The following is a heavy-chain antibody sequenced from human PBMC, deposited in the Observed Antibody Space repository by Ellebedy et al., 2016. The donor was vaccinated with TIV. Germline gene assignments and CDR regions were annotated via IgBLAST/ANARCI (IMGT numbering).Heavy chain of an antibody. CDR2: IYHNGST. V-gene: IGHV4-4*02. CDR1: GGSISSSNW. CDR3: ARDDVVVVTAIRDYYYYYGMDV. J-gene: IGHJ6*02. D-gene: IGHD2-21*02. Sequence: SETLSLTXAVSGGSISSSNWWSWVHQPPGKGLEWIGEIYHNGSTNYNPSLKSRVTISVDKSKNQFSLKLSSVTAADTAVYYCARDDVVVVTAIRDYYYYYGMDVWGQGTTVTVSS.